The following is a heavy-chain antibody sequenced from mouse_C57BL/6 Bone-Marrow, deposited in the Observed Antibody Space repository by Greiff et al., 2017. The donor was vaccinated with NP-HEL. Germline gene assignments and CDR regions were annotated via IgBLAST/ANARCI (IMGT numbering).Heavy chain of an antibody. Sequence: VKLQQPGAELVMPGASVKLSCKASGYTFTSYWMHWVKQRPGQGLEWIGEIDPSDSYTNYNQKFKGKSTLTVDKSSSTAYMQLSSLTSEDSAVYYCAREGFAYWRQGTLLTVSA. V-gene: IGHV1-69*01. CDR3: AREGFAY. J-gene: IGHJ3*01. CDR2: IDPSDSYT. CDR1: GYTFTSYW.